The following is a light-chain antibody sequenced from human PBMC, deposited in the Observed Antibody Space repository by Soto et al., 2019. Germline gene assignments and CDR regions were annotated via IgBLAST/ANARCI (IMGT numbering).Light chain of an antibody. Sequence: QSALTQPASVSGSPGQSITISCTGTSSDVGAYNYVSWYQQHPGKAPKLMIYEVSNRPSGVSNRFSGSKSGNTASLTISGLQADAEADYYCYLYAAGPDVVGTVNMVPV. CDR1: SSDVGAYNY. CDR2: EVS. V-gene: IGLV2-14*01. J-gene: IGLJ1*01. CDR3: YLYAAGPDV.